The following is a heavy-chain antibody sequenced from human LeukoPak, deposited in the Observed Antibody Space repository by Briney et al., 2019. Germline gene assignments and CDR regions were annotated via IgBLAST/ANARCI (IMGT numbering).Heavy chain of an antibody. CDR3: ARDLLWFGEW. Sequence: ASVKVSCKASGYTFTSYGISWVRQAPGQGLEWMGWISAYNGNTNYAQKLQGRVTMTRNTSISTAYMELSSLRSEDTAVYYCARDLLWFGEWWGQGTLVTVSS. CDR1: GYTFTSYG. D-gene: IGHD3-10*01. CDR2: ISAYNGNT. V-gene: IGHV1-18*01. J-gene: IGHJ4*02.